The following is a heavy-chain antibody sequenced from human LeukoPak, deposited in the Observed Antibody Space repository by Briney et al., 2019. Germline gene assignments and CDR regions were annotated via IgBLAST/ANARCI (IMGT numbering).Heavy chain of an antibody. CDR1: GFTFTAYF. J-gene: IGHJ5*02. CDR2: INTDNGNT. D-gene: IGHD2-21*02. Sequence: RASVKVSCKASGFTFTAYFMHWVRQAPGQRPEWMGWINTDNGNTKYAQKFQGRVTMTTDTSTSTAYMELSSLRSDDTAVYYCARKGCTGDCYRFDPWGQGTLVTVSS. V-gene: IGHV1/OR15-2*03. CDR3: ARKGCTGDCYRFDP.